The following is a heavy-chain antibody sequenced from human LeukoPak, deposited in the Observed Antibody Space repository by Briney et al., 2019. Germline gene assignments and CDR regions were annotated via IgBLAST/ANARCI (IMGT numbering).Heavy chain of an antibody. J-gene: IGHJ5*02. CDR1: GFTFSSYA. D-gene: IGHD2-2*02. Sequence: GGSLRLSCAASGFTFSSYAMSWVRQAPGKGLEWVSAISGSGGSTYYADSVKGRFTISRDNSKNTLYLQMNSLRAEDTAVYYCAKDGVVPAAIHWGNWFDPWGQGTLATVSS. V-gene: IGHV3-23*01. CDR3: AKDGVVPAAIHWGNWFDP. CDR2: ISGSGGST.